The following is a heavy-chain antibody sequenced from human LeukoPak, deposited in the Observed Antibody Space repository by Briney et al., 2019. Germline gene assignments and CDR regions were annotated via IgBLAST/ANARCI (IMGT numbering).Heavy chain of an antibody. Sequence: SETLSLTCTVSGGSISSGSYYWSWIRQPAGKGLEWIGRIYTSGSTNYNPSLKSRVTISVDTSKNQFSLKLSSVTAADTAVYYCAREGIFCSSTSCYGNWFDPWGQGTLVTVSS. J-gene: IGHJ5*02. CDR3: AREGIFCSSTSCYGNWFDP. CDR1: GGSISSGSYY. CDR2: IYTSGST. D-gene: IGHD2-2*01. V-gene: IGHV4-61*02.